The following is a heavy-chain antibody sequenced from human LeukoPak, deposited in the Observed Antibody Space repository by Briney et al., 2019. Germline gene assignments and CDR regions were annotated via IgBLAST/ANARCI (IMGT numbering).Heavy chain of an antibody. CDR3: ARDYGGDAGLDS. V-gene: IGHV3-33*08. CDR1: GFTVSSNY. Sequence: PGGSLRLSCAASGFTVSSNYMSWVRQAPGKGLEWVALIWSDDRNKYYADSVKGQFTISRDNSKNTLYLQMNSLRAEDTAVYYCARDYGGDAGLDSWGQGTLVTVSS. J-gene: IGHJ4*02. CDR2: IWSDDRNK. D-gene: IGHD4-23*01.